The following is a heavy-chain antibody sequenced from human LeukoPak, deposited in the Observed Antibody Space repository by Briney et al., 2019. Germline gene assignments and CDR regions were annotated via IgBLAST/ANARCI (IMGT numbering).Heavy chain of an antibody. CDR2: INHSGST. CDR3: ARAVYDFWSGTNKRPFDY. CDR1: GGSFSGYY. V-gene: IGHV4-34*01. Sequence: SETLSLTCAVYGGSFSGYYWSWIRQPPGKGLEWIGEINHSGSTNYNPSLKSRVTISVDTSKTQFSLKLSSVTAADTAVYYCARAVYDFWSGTNKRPFDYWGQGTLVTVSS. D-gene: IGHD3-3*01. J-gene: IGHJ4*02.